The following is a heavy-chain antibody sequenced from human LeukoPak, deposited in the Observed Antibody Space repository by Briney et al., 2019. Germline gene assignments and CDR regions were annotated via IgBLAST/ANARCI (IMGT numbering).Heavy chain of an antibody. Sequence: ASVKVSCKASGYTFTSYGISWVRQAPGQGLEWMGRINPNSGGTNYAQKFQGRVTMTRDTSISTAYMELSRLRSDDTAVYYCARASALMSQDLDYWGQGTLVTVSS. V-gene: IGHV1-2*06. J-gene: IGHJ4*02. D-gene: IGHD2-8*01. CDR3: ARASALMSQDLDY. CDR1: GYTFTSYG. CDR2: INPNSGGT.